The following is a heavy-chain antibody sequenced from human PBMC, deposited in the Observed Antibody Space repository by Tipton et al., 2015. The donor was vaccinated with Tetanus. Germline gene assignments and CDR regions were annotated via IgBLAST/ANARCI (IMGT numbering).Heavy chain of an antibody. CDR3: ARTTWVQSGYFLH. CDR2: ISDGAGTR. J-gene: IGHJ1*01. Sequence: SLRLSCVDSGFTFSNYAMSWVRQAPGKGLEWVSSISDGAGTRTYADPVQGRFIISRDNSRRTLFLQMNSLRAEDSALYYCARTTWVQSGYFLHWGQGAQVTVSA. CDR1: GFTFSNYA. D-gene: IGHD5-18*01. V-gene: IGHV3-23*01.